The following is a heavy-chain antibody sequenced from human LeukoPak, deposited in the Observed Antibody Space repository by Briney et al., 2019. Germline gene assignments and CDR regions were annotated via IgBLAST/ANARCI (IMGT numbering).Heavy chain of an antibody. CDR3: ARGLYDSGDYHYGIRAYYFDN. D-gene: IGHD3-22*01. CDR1: GASFSGDY. V-gene: IGHV4-34*01. Sequence: NPSQTLSPTCAVSGASFSGDYWSWLRQPPGKGLEWIAEINHSGRSNYNPSLQGRVTISVDTSKNQFSLNLSSVAAADTARYYCARGLYDSGDYHYGIRAYYFDNWGQGILVTVSS. CDR2: INHSGRS. J-gene: IGHJ4*02.